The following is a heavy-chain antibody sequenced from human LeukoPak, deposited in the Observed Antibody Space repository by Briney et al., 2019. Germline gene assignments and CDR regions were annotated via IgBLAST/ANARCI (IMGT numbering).Heavy chain of an antibody. V-gene: IGHV3-53*01. J-gene: IGHJ6*02. CDR2: IYSGGST. Sequence: TGGSLRLSCAASGFTVSSNYMSWVRQAPGKGLEWVSVIYSGGSTYYADSVKGRFTISRDNSKNTLYLQMNSLRAEDTAVYYCARDGAHYDFWSGYNYGMDVWGQGTTVTVSS. CDR1: GFTVSSNY. CDR3: ARDGAHYDFWSGYNYGMDV. D-gene: IGHD3-3*01.